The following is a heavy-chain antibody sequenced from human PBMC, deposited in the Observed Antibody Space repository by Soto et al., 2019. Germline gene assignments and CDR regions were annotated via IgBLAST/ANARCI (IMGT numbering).Heavy chain of an antibody. V-gene: IGHV1-8*01. Sequence: QVQLVQSGAEVKKPGASVKVSCKASGYTFTSYDINWVRQATGQGLEWMGWMNPNSGNTGYAQKFQGRVTMTRNTSISTANMELSSLRSEETAGYYCARGLGAVGDWYFDLWGRGTLVTVSS. CDR1: GYTFTSYD. J-gene: IGHJ2*01. CDR2: MNPNSGNT. CDR3: ARGLGAVGDWYFDL. D-gene: IGHD6-19*01.